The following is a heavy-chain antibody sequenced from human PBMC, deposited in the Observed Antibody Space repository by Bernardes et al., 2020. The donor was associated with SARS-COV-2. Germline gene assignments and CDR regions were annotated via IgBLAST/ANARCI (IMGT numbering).Heavy chain of an antibody. CDR1: GGSISSGGYY. D-gene: IGHD3-3*01. J-gene: IGHJ4*02. CDR2: IYYSGST. CDR3: ARSTFWSGYPNFDY. V-gene: IGHV4-31*03. Sequence: SETLSLTCTVSGGSISSGGYYWSWIRQHPGKGLEWIGYIYYSGSTYYNPSLKSRVTISVDTSKNQFSLKLSSVTAADTAVYYCARSTFWSGYPNFDYWGQGTLVTDSS.